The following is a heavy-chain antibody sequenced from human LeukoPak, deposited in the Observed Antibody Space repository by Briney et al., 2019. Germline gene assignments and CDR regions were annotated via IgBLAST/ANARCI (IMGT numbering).Heavy chain of an antibody. D-gene: IGHD1-26*01. J-gene: IGHJ5*02. V-gene: IGHV3-7*04. CDR2: IKQDGSET. Sequence: GGSLRLSCAASGFTFNNHYMTWVRQAPGKGLEWVANIKQDGSETYYLDSVKGRFTISRDNAKNSLYLQLNNVRAEDTAVYYCARDSLVGSSYVSWGQGTLVTVSS. CDR1: GFTFNNHY. CDR3: ARDSLVGSSYVS.